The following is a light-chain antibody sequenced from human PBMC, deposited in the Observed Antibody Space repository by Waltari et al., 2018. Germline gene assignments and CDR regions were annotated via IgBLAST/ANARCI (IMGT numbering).Light chain of an antibody. J-gene: IGKJ2*01. Sequence: DISMTQSPSSLSAFVGETVSIPCRASQNIHKFLNWYQQQPGKAPKLLIYAASNLQGGVPSWFSGSGSGTDFTLTISSLQPADFATYYCQQSYSTPYTFGQGTKVEIK. CDR1: QNIHKF. V-gene: IGKV1-39*01. CDR3: QQSYSTPYT. CDR2: AAS.